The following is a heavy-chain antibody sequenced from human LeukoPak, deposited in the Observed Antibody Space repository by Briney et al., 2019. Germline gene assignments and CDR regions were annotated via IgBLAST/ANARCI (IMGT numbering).Heavy chain of an antibody. V-gene: IGHV4-34*01. CDR3: ASSRAYRSSLWYYYMDV. CDR1: GGSLSGYY. J-gene: IGHJ6*03. Sequence: PSEALSLTCAVYGGSLSGYYWSWIRQPPGKGLEWIGEINDSGTTTYSPSLKSRVTISLDTSKNQFSLNLSSVTAADTAVYYCASSRAYRSSLWYYYMDVWGKGTTVTVSS. CDR2: INDSGTT. D-gene: IGHD6-13*01.